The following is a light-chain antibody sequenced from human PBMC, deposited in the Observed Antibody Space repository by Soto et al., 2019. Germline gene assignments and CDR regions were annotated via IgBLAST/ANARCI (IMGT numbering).Light chain of an antibody. CDR2: WAS. Sequence: DIVMTQSPDSLAVSLGERATINCKSSQSVLYSSNNKNYLAWYQQRPGQPPKLLIYWASTRQSGVPDRFSGSGSGTHFTLTITSLQAEDVAVYYCQQYESTPPTFGQGTKLEIK. V-gene: IGKV4-1*01. J-gene: IGKJ2*01. CDR3: QQYESTPPT. CDR1: QSVLYSSNNKNY.